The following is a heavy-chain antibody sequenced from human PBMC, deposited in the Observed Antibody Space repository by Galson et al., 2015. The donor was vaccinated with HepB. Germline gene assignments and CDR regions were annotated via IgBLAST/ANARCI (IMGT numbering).Heavy chain of an antibody. J-gene: IGHJ6*02. CDR2: ITYDGSNK. V-gene: IGHV3-30*04. Sequence: SLRLSCAASGFTFRSYAMHWVRQAPGKGLEWVAVITYDGSNKYYADSVTGRFTISRDNSKNALSLQMNSLRAEDTAVYYCARDRSHVLAHYGMDVWGQGTTVTVSS. CDR1: GFTFRSYA. CDR3: ARDRSHVLAHYGMDV.